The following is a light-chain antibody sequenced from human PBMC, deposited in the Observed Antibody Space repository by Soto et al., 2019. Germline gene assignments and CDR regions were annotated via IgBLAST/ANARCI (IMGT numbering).Light chain of an antibody. J-gene: IGLJ2*01. Sequence: QAVVTQSPSASASLGASVKLTCTLSSGHSNYAIAWHQQQPDKGPRYLMKLNSDGSHTKGDGIPDRFSGSSSGAERYLTISSLQSEDEADYYCQTWGTGVVFGGGTKLTVL. CDR3: QTWGTGVV. CDR2: LNSDGSH. V-gene: IGLV4-69*01. CDR1: SGHSNYA.